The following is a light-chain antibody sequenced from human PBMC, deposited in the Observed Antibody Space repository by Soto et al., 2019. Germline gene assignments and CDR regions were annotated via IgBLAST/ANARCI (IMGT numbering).Light chain of an antibody. CDR2: GAS. V-gene: IGKV3-15*01. CDR3: QQYNNWPRT. CDR1: QSLSSN. Sequence: EIVMTQSPATLSVSPGKRATLSWRATQSLSSNLAWYQQKPGQAPRLLVYGASTRATGIPARFSGSGSGTEFTLTISSLQSEDFAVYYCQQYNNWPRTFGQGTKVEIK. J-gene: IGKJ1*01.